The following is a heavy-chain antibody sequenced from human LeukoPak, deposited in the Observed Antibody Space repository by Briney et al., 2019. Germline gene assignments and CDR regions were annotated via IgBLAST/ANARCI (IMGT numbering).Heavy chain of an antibody. V-gene: IGHV4-39*07. Sequence: PSETLSLTCTVSGGSISSSSYYWGWIRQPPGKGLEWIGSIYYSGSTNYNPSLKSRVTISVDKSKNQFSLNLSSVTAADTAVYYCARDTYGSGSYYNAPLDYWGQGTLVTVSS. D-gene: IGHD3-10*01. CDR3: ARDTYGSGSYYNAPLDY. CDR2: IYYSGST. J-gene: IGHJ4*02. CDR1: GGSISSSSYY.